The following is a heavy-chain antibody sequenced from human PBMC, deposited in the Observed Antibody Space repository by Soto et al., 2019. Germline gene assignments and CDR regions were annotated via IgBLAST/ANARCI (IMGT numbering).Heavy chain of an antibody. V-gene: IGHV3-33*01. CDR2: IWYDGKNT. D-gene: IGHD2-21*01. J-gene: IGHJ4*02. Sequence: LRLSCAAPGFTFSNYGMHWVRQAPGKGVELVDVIWYDGKNTYYADCLKGQFTSSRDDSNNTRYVQMNSLRAEDAVVYYCARGLHSLFDYGGQGTLVTVSS. CDR3: ARGLHSLFDY. CDR1: GFTFSNYG.